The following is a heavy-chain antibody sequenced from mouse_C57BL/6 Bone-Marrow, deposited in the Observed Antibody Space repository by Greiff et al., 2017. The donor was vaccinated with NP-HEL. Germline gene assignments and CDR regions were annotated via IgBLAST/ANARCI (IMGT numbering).Heavy chain of an antibody. D-gene: IGHD1-1*01. V-gene: IGHV1-62-2*01. CDR2: FYPGSGSI. J-gene: IGHJ1*03. Sequence: VMLVESGAELVKPGASVKLSCKASGYTFTEYTIHWVKQRSGQGLEWIGWFYPGSGSIWYNEKFKDKATLTADKSSSTVYMELSRLTSEDSAVYFCARHEEGITTVVATGYFDVWGTGTTVTVSS. CDR3: ARHEEGITTVVATGYFDV. CDR1: GYTFTEYT.